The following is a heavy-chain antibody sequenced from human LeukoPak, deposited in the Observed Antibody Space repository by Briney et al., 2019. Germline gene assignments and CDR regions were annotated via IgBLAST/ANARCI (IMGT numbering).Heavy chain of an antibody. CDR3: ARDLRGDYFDY. Sequence: PSETLSLTCTVSGYSISSGYYWGWIRQPPGKGLEWIGSIYHSGSTYYNPSLKSRVTISVDTSKNQFSLKLSSVTAADTAVYYCARDLRGDYFDYWGQGTLVTVSS. J-gene: IGHJ4*02. CDR1: GYSISSGYY. CDR2: IYHSGST. V-gene: IGHV4-38-2*02.